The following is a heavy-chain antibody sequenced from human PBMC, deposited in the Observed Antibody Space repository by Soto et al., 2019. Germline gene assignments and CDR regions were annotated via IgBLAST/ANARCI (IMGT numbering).Heavy chain of an antibody. V-gene: IGHV1-69*06. CDR2: IIPIFGTA. Sequence: GASVKVSCKASGGTFSSYAISWVRQAPGQGLEWMGGIIPIFGTANYAQKFQGRVTITADKSTSTAYMELSSLRSEDTAVYYCARVTMVRGVYYYYGMDVWGQGTTVTVSS. J-gene: IGHJ6*02. CDR1: GGTFSSYA. D-gene: IGHD3-10*01. CDR3: ARVTMVRGVYYYYGMDV.